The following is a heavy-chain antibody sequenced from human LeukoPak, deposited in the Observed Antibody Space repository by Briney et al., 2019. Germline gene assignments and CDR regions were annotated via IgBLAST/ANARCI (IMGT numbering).Heavy chain of an antibody. CDR3: AKGGLGKEVFDD. D-gene: IGHD1-1*01. J-gene: IGHJ4*02. Sequence: GSPRLSCVASGFTFNTYAMSWVCQAPGKGPQWVARINGGGRGTYYADSLKGRFTISRDNSKNTLYLQIYNLRPEDTARYYCAKGGLGKEVFDDWGQGTVVTVSS. V-gene: IGHV3-23*01. CDR1: GFTFNTYA. CDR2: INGGGRGT.